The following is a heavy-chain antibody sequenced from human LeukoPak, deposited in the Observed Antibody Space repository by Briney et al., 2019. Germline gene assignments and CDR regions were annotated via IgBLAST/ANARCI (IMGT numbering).Heavy chain of an antibody. CDR1: GYTVTSYG. CDR3: ARDGSGSYMKNWFDP. CDR2: ISAYNGNT. J-gene: IGHJ5*02. D-gene: IGHD3-10*01. Sequence: ASVKVSCKASGYTVTSYGISWVRQAPGQGLEWMGWISAYNGNTNYAQKLQGRVTMTTDTSTSTAYMELRSLRSDDTAVYYCARDGSGSYMKNWFDPWGQGTLVTVSS. V-gene: IGHV1-18*01.